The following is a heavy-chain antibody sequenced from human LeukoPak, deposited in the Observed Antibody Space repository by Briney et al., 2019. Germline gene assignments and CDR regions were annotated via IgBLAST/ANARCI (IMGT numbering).Heavy chain of an antibody. J-gene: IGHJ4*02. V-gene: IGHV4-61*02. CDR2: IYTSGST. CDR3: ARESTAERWLQHYLDY. CDR1: GGSIRSGSYF. D-gene: IGHD5-24*01. Sequence: PSQTLSLTCTVSGGSIRSGSYFWSWIRQPAGKGLEWIGRIYTSGSTNYNPSLKSRVTISVDTSKNQFSLKLSSVTAADTAVYYCARESTAERWLQHYLDYWGQGTLVTVSS.